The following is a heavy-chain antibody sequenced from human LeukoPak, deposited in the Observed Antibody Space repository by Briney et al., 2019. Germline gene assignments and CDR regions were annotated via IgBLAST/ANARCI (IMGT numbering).Heavy chain of an antibody. J-gene: IGHJ6*02. Sequence: ASVKVSCKASGYTFTSYDINWVRHATGQGLEWMGWMNPNRGNTGYAQKFQGRVTMTRNTFISTAYMELISLRSEDTAVYYWARAGDYDYVWGSYRDSYYYGMDVWGQGTTVTVSS. CDR3: ARAGDYDYVWGSYRDSYYYGMDV. CDR1: GYTFTSYD. D-gene: IGHD3-16*02. V-gene: IGHV1-8*01. CDR2: MNPNRGNT.